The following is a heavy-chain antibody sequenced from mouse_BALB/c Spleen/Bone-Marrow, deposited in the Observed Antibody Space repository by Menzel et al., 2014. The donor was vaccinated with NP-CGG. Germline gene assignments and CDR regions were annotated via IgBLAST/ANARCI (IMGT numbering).Heavy chain of an antibody. CDR1: GFSLTSYG. D-gene: IGHD2-14*01. V-gene: IGHV2-9*02. J-gene: IGHJ2*01. Sequence: VQLQQSGPGLVAPSQSLSNTCTVSGFSLTSYGVHWVRQPPGKGLEWLGVIWAGGSTNYNSALMSRLSISKDNSKSXVFLKMNSRQTDDTAMYYCARVIRYESYFDYWGQGTTLTVSS. CDR2: IWAGGST. CDR3: ARVIRYESYFDY.